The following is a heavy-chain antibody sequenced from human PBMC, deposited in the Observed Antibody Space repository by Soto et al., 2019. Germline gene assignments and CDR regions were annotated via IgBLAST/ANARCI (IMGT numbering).Heavy chain of an antibody. Sequence: GESLKISCKGSGYSFTSYWIGWVRQMPGKGLEWMGIIYPGDSDTRYSPSFQGQVPISADKSISTAYLQWSSLKASDTAMYYCARMDYDILTGENWFDPWGQGTLVTVSS. CDR1: GYSFTSYW. J-gene: IGHJ5*02. CDR3: ARMDYDILTGENWFDP. CDR2: IYPGDSDT. D-gene: IGHD3-9*01. V-gene: IGHV5-51*01.